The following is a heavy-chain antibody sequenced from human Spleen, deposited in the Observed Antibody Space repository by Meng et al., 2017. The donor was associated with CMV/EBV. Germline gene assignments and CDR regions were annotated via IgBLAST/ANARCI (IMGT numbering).Heavy chain of an antibody. V-gene: IGHV1-18*04. Sequence: ASVKVSCKASGYTFTGNYIHWVRQAPGQGLEWMGWISAYNGNTNYAQKLQGRVTMTTDTSTSTAYMELRSLRSDDTAVYYCARAKRSSSWYKDYYGMDVWGQGTTVTVSS. J-gene: IGHJ6*02. CDR1: GYTFTGNY. CDR2: ISAYNGNT. CDR3: ARAKRSSSWYKDYYGMDV. D-gene: IGHD6-13*01.